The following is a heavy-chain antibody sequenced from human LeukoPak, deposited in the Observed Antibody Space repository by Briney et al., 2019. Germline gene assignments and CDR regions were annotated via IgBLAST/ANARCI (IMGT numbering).Heavy chain of an antibody. J-gene: IGHJ4*02. D-gene: IGHD2-2*01. CDR3: ARGSYCSSTSCYASPVDY. CDR2: IGTAGDT. Sequence: GGSLRLSCAASGFTLSSYDMHWVRQATGKGLEWVSAIGTAGDTYYPGSVKGRFTISRENAKNSLYLQMNSLRAGDTAVYYCARGSYCSSTSCYASPVDYWGQGTLVTVSS. CDR1: GFTLSSYD. V-gene: IGHV3-13*01.